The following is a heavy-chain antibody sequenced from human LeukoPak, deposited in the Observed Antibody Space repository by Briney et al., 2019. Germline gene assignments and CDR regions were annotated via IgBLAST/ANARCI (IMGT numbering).Heavy chain of an antibody. V-gene: IGHV4-30-4*08. D-gene: IGHD2-2*01. CDR1: GGSISSGDYY. CDR2: IHYSGSP. J-gene: IGHJ5*02. Sequence: PSETLSLTCTVSGGSISSGDYYWSWIRQPPGKGLEWIGYIHYSGSPHYNPSLQRRVTISVDTSKNQFSLKLSSVTAADTAVYYCAGRYCSSTSCYPFDPWGQGTLVTVSS. CDR3: AGRYCSSTSCYPFDP.